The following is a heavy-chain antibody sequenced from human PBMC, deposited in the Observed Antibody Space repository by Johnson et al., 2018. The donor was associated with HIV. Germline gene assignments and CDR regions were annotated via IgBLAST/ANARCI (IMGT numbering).Heavy chain of an antibody. D-gene: IGHD3-22*01. Sequence: VQLVESGGGLVQPGGSLRLSCAASGFTFSSYWMHWVRQGPGKGLVWVSRINGDGSGITYADSVKGRFTISRDNAKNTLYLQMNSLRAEDTAVYYCARVQIISGFNWHYYESSIDAVDIWGQGTMVTVSS. CDR2: INGDGSGI. CDR1: GFTFSSYW. V-gene: IGHV3-74*02. CDR3: ARVQIISGFNWHYYESSIDAVDI. J-gene: IGHJ3*02.